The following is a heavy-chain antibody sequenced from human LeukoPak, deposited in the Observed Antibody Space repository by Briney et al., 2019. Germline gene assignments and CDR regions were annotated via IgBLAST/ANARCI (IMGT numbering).Heavy chain of an antibody. CDR3: ARAPRSYYDILTGYLNNWFDP. D-gene: IGHD3-9*01. CDR2: IIPIFCTA. V-gene: IGHV1-69*05. Sequence: EASVKVSCKASGGTFSGYAISWVRQAPGQGLEWMGGIIPIFCTANYAQKFQGRVTITTDESTSTAYMELSSLRSEDTAVYYCARAPRSYYDILTGYLNNWFDPWGQGTLVTVSS. CDR1: GGTFSGYA. J-gene: IGHJ5*02.